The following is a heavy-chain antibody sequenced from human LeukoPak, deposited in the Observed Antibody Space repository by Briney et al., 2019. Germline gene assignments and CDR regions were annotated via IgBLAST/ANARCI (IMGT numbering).Heavy chain of an antibody. Sequence: SETLSLTCTVSGGSISTYYWNWIRQPPGKGLEWIGYISNSGITTYNPSLKSRVTISVDTSKNQFSLKLSSVTAADTAVYYCARHGRDGYNVFDYWGQGTLVTVSS. CDR1: GGSISTYY. CDR2: ISNSGIT. D-gene: IGHD5-24*01. CDR3: ARHGRDGYNVFDY. V-gene: IGHV4-59*08. J-gene: IGHJ4*02.